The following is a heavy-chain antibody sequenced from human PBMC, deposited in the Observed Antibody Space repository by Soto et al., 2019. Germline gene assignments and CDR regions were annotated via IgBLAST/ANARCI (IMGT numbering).Heavy chain of an antibody. J-gene: IGHJ4*02. CDR1: GFTFNSYV. D-gene: IGHD1-1*01. Sequence: GGSLRLSCAASGFTFNSYVMSWVRQAPGKGLEWVSGISGGGGTTYYADSVKGRFAISRDNSKNTLYLQMNSLRAEDTAVYYCARDTLEPLYYFDYWGQGTLVTVS. CDR3: ARDTLEPLYYFDY. V-gene: IGHV3-23*01. CDR2: ISGGGGTT.